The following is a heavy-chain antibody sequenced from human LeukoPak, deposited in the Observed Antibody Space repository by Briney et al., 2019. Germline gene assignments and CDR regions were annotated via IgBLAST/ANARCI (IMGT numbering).Heavy chain of an antibody. Sequence: KPSETLSLTCTVSGGSISSYYWSWIRQPPGKGLKWIGYIYYSGSTNYNPSLKSRVTISVDTSKNQFSLKLSSVTAADTAVYYCARGAVTSYYYDSSGHTTGGPFDYWGQGTLVTVSS. J-gene: IGHJ4*02. CDR2: IYYSGST. D-gene: IGHD3-22*01. V-gene: IGHV4-59*01. CDR3: ARGAVTSYYYDSSGHTTGGPFDY. CDR1: GGSISSYY.